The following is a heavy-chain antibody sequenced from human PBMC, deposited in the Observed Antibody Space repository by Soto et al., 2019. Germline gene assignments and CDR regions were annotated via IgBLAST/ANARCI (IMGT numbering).Heavy chain of an antibody. D-gene: IGHD6-19*01. CDR3: ARDSSGRANFDY. Sequence: QVQLVQSGGEVKKPGASVKVSCKASGYTFPSSGISWVRQAPGQGLEWMGWTSAYMVTNYAQKFQGRVTMTTDTSTSTAYMELRSLRSDDTAVYYCARDSSGRANFDYWGQGTLVTVSS. J-gene: IGHJ4*02. CDR1: GYTFPSSG. CDR2: TSAYMVT. V-gene: IGHV1-18*01.